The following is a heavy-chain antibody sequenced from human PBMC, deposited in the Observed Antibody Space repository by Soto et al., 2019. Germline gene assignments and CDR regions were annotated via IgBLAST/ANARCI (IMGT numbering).Heavy chain of an antibody. CDR1: GGSISSGGYY. CDR3: ARDRTAAEAFDI. Sequence: PSSTLSLTCTVSGGSISSGGYYWSWIRQRPGKGLEWIGYIYFSGSAYYTPSLKSRVTISVDTSKNQFFLKLSSVTAADTAVYYCARDRTAAEAFDIWGQGTMVTVSS. V-gene: IGHV4-31*03. CDR2: IYFSGSA. J-gene: IGHJ3*02. D-gene: IGHD6-13*01.